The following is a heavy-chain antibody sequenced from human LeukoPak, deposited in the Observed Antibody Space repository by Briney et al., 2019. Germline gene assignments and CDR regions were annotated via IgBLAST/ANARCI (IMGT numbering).Heavy chain of an antibody. V-gene: IGHV4-4*07. CDR1: GGSITSYY. D-gene: IGHD3-10*01. CDR3: ARQSDYYGSGSYRWFDP. Sequence: SETLSLTCTVSGGSITSYYWSWIRQPAGKGLEWIGRIYVTESTTYNPSLKSRVTISIDTSKNQFSLKLTSVTAADTAVYYCARQSDYYGSGSYRWFDPWGQGTLVTVSS. CDR2: IYVTEST. J-gene: IGHJ5*02.